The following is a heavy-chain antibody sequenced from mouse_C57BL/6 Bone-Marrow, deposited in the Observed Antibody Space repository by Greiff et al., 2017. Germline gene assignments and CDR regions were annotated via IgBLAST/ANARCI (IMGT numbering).Heavy chain of an antibody. CDR3: ARLDGYPWYFYV. D-gene: IGHD2-3*01. CDR1: GYAFTNYL. J-gene: IGHJ1*03. Sequence: QVQLKESGAELVRPGTSVKVSCKASGYAFTNYLIEWVKQRPGQGLEWIGVINPGSGGTNYNEKFKGKATLTADKSSSTAYMQLSSLTSEDSAVYFCARLDGYPWYFYVWGTGTTVTVSS. V-gene: IGHV1-54*01. CDR2: INPGSGGT.